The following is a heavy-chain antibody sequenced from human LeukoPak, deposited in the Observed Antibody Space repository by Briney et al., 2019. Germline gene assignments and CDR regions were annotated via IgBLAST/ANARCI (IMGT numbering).Heavy chain of an antibody. CDR2: IYTSGST. V-gene: IGHV4-61*02. J-gene: IGHJ5*02. Sequence: PSQTLSLTCTVSGGSISSGSYYWSWIRQPAGKGLEWIGRIYTSGSTNYNPSLKSRVTISVDTSKNQFSLKLSSVTAADTAVYYCARQNRFAYYDFWSGYSNWFDPWGQGTLVTVSS. CDR1: GGSISSGSYY. D-gene: IGHD3-3*01. CDR3: ARQNRFAYYDFWSGYSNWFDP.